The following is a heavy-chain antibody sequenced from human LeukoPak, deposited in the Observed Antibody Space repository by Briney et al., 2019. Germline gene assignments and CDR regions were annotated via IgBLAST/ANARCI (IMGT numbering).Heavy chain of an antibody. D-gene: IGHD5-12*01. CDR2: IYHSGST. CDR1: GYSISSGYY. V-gene: IGHV4-38-2*01. J-gene: IGHJ4*02. Sequence: SETLSLTCAVSGYSISSGYYWGWIRQPPGKGLEWIGSIYHSGSTYYNPSLKSRVTISVDTSKNQFSLKLSSVTAADTAVYYCARGHSGHDYGLFDYWGQGTLVTVSS. CDR3: ARGHSGHDYGLFDY.